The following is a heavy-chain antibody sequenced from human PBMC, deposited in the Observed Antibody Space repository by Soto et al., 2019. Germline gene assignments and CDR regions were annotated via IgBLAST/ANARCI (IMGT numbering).Heavy chain of an antibody. J-gene: IGHJ4*02. D-gene: IGHD5-12*01. V-gene: IGHV4-39*01. CDR1: GGSISSSSYY. CDR3: ARPRGGYDSEYYFDY. CDR2: IYYSGST. Sequence: SETLSLTCTVSGGSISSSSYYWGWIRQPPGKGLEWIGSIYYSGSTYYNPSLKSRVTISVDTSKNQFSLKLSSVTAADTAVYYCARPRGGYDSEYYFDYWGQGTLVTVSS.